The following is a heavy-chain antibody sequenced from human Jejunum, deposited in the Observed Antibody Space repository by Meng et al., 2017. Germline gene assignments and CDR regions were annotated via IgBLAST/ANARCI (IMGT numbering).Heavy chain of an antibody. J-gene: IGHJ3*01. V-gene: IGHV3-21*01. CDR1: EFTFSTYS. Sequence: GESLKISCAASEFTFSTYSIHWVRQAPGKGLEWVSSISRSSNYIYYADSVKGRFTISRDNAKNSLYLQMNSLRADDTAIYYCGRVLYADYVSGSDAFDVWGQGTMVTVSS. CDR3: GRVLYADYVSGSDAFDV. CDR2: ISRSSNYI. D-gene: IGHD4-17*01.